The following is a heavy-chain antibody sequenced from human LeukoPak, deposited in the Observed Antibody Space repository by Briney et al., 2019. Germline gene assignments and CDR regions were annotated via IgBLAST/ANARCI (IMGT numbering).Heavy chain of an antibody. D-gene: IGHD6-6*01. J-gene: IGHJ4*02. CDR2: ISSDGSKT. CDR1: GFIFSNYA. CDR3: ARHTTDRPNLIDH. V-gene: IGHV3-30*01. Sequence: GGPLRLSCAASGFIFSNYAMHWVRQAPGKGLEWVALISSDGSKTYHADSVKGRFSISRDNSKNTLYLQLNSLRAEDTSVYYCARHTTDRPNLIDHWGQGTLVTVSS.